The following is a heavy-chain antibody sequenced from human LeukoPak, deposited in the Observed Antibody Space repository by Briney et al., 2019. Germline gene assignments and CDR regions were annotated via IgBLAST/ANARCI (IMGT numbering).Heavy chain of an antibody. CDR2: IIPILGIA. CDR3: ARAVDYYYHFDY. Sequence: ASVTVSCKASGGTFSSYAISWVREAPGQGLEWMGRIIPILGIANYAQKFQGRVTITADKSTSTAYMELSSLRSEDTAVYYCARAVDYYYHFDYWGQGTLVTVSS. V-gene: IGHV1-69*04. J-gene: IGHJ4*02. D-gene: IGHD2-21*01. CDR1: GGTFSSYA.